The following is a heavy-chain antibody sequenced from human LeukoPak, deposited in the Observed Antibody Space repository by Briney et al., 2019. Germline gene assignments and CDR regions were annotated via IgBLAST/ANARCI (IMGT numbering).Heavy chain of an antibody. CDR2: IDPSDSYT. CDR3: AQSRITGTTDWFDL. V-gene: IGHV5-10-1*01. CDR1: GYRFTSYW. J-gene: IGHJ5*02. D-gene: IGHD1-7*01. Sequence: LGESLKISCKGSGYRFTSYWISWVRQMPGKGLEWMGRIDPSDSYTNYSPSFQGHVTISADKSISTAYLQWSSLKASDNAMYYCAQSRITGTTDWFDLWGQGTLVTVSS.